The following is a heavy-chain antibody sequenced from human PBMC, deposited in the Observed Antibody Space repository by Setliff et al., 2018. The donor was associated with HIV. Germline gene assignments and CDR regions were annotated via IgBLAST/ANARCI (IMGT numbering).Heavy chain of an antibody. Sequence: LSLTCIVSGASISSDTWSWIRQPPGKGLQWIGFIYNSEMINYNPSLKSRVSMSLDTSKNQFSLKLTSVTAADTAVYYCARGGTNSNWFDPWGQGTLVTVSS. D-gene: IGHD2-8*01. V-gene: IGHV4-59*01. J-gene: IGHJ5*02. CDR3: ARGGTNSNWFDP. CDR1: GASISSDT. CDR2: IYNSEMI.